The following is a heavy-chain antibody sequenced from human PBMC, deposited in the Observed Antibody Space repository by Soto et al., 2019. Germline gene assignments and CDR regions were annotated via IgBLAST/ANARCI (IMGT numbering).Heavy chain of an antibody. V-gene: IGHV4-39*01. D-gene: IGHD3-22*01. Sequence: QLQLQESGPGLVKPSETLSLTCTVSGGSISSSSYYWGWIRQPPGKGLEWIGSIYYSGSTYYNPSLQRRLPVSADTPKSLFARKLSSVTAADTALYYCGRHYYDISGYYLMGVDAFDLLGQGTMVTVSS. CDR2: IYYSGST. CDR3: GRHYYDISGYYLMGVDAFDL. J-gene: IGHJ3*01. CDR1: GGSISSSSYY.